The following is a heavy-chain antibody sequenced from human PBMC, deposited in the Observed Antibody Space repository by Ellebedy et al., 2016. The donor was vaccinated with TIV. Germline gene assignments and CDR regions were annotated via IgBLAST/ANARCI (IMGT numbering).Heavy chain of an antibody. CDR2: ISAYNGNT. J-gene: IGHJ4*02. V-gene: IGHV1-18*01. Sequence: ASVKVSCXASGYTFTSYDINWVRQATGQGLEWMGWISAYNGNTNYAQKLQGRVTMTTDTSTSTAYMELRSLRSDDTAVYYCARGNDYVWGSYRYGPGLSVDYWGQGTLVTVSS. CDR3: ARGNDYVWGSYRYGPGLSVDY. CDR1: GYTFTSYD. D-gene: IGHD3-16*02.